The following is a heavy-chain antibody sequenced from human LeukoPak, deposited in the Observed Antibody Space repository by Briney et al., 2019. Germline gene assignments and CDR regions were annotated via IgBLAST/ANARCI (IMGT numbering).Heavy chain of an antibody. J-gene: IGHJ6*03. CDR1: GFTFSDYY. CDR3: ASMGQQLVGESYYYYYYMDV. Sequence: PGGSLRLSCAASGFTFSDYYMSWIRQAPGKGLEWVSYISSSGSTIYYADSVKGRFTISRDNAKNSLYLQMNSLRAEDTAVYYCASMGQQLVGESYYYYYYMDVWGKGTTVTVSS. CDR2: ISSSGSTI. V-gene: IGHV3-11*04. D-gene: IGHD6-13*01.